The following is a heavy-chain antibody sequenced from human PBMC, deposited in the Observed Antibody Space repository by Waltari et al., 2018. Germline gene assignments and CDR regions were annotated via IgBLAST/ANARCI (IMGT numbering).Heavy chain of an antibody. CDR2: IIPIFCTA. V-gene: IGHV1-69*12. J-gene: IGHJ3*02. CDR1: GGTFSSYA. Sequence: QVQLVQSGAEVKKPGSSVKVSCKASGGTFSSYAISWVRQAPGQGLEWMGGIIPIFCTANYAQKFQGRVTLTADESTSTAYMELSSLRSEDTAVYYCASVYYYDSSGYNAFDIWGQGTMVTVSS. D-gene: IGHD3-22*01. CDR3: ASVYYYDSSGYNAFDI.